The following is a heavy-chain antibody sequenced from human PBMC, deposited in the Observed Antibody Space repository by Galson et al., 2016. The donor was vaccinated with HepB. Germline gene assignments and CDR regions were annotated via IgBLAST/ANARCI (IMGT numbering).Heavy chain of an antibody. V-gene: IGHV3-30-3*01. Sequence: SLRLSCAVSGFTFSTYAMHWVRQAPGKGLEWVAVISYDGSNEFYADSVKGRFTISRDNSMHTLYLQMTSLRLDDTAVYYCAKVGPSCSSTRCSDYYFDYWGQGTLVTVSS. CDR1: GFTFSTYA. J-gene: IGHJ4*02. CDR2: ISYDGSNE. D-gene: IGHD2-2*01. CDR3: AKVGPSCSSTRCSDYYFDY.